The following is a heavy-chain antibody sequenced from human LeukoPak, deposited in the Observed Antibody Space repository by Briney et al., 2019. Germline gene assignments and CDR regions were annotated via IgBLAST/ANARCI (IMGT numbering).Heavy chain of an antibody. D-gene: IGHD3-10*01. V-gene: IGHV1-18*01. J-gene: IGHJ4*02. CDR1: GYTFTSYG. Sequence: ASVKVSCKASGYTFTSYGISWVRQAPGQGLEWMGWISAYNHNTNYAQKLQGRVTMTTDTSTSTAYMELRSLRSDDTAVYYCARDAPRITMVRGVPIYWGQGTLVTVSS. CDR3: ARDAPRITMVRGVPIY. CDR2: ISAYNHNT.